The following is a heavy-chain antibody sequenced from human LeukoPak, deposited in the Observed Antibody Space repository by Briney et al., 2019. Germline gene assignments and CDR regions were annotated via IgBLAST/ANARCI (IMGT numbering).Heavy chain of an antibody. Sequence: SETLSLTCTVSGGSISSNSYSWGWIRQPPGKGLEWIGFIYYSGITNYNPSLKSRVIISVDTSKNQFSLKLSSVTAADTAVYYCARGGWLPFDYWGQGTLVTVSS. CDR1: GGSISSNSYS. J-gene: IGHJ4*02. CDR3: ARGGWLPFDY. D-gene: IGHD2-15*01. V-gene: IGHV4-61*05. CDR2: IYYSGIT.